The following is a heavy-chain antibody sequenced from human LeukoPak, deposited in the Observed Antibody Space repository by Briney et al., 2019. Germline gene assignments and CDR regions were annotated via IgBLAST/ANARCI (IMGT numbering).Heavy chain of an antibody. D-gene: IGHD3-22*01. Sequence: SETLSLTCTVSGGSISSSSYYWGWIRQPPGKGLEWIGSIYYSGSTYYNPSLKSRVTISVDTSKNQFSLKLSSMTAADTAVYYCARLPDSSGYYHDYWGQGTLVTVSS. J-gene: IGHJ4*02. V-gene: IGHV4-39*07. CDR1: GGSISSSSYY. CDR2: IYYSGST. CDR3: ARLPDSSGYYHDY.